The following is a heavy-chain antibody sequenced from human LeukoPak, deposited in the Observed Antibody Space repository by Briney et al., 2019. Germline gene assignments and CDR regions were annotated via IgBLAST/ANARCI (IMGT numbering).Heavy chain of an antibody. CDR1: GYAFADYY. D-gene: IGHD3-22*01. CDR3: ARGRRDTSGYYYFDS. CDR2: INPNSGGT. J-gene: IGHJ4*02. Sequence: GASVKVSCKASGYAFADYYMHWVRQAPGQGLEWMGWINPNSGGTNYAQKFQGRVSMTRVTSITTAYMELNSLRSDDTAIYYCARGRRDTSGYYYFDSWGQGALVTVSS. V-gene: IGHV1-2*02.